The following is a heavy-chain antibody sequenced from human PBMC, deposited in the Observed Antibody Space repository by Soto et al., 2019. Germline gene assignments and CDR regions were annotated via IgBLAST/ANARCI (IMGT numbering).Heavy chain of an antibody. Sequence: QVQLVGSGGGVVQPGTSLRLSCAASGFTFSIYAMHWVRQAPEKGLEWVAVISSAGTNKNHADSVRGRFSISRDNSNNTLHLQMDNMRVDDTAVYYCVRSNSEAGWGQFDYWGQGTLVTVSS. CDR1: GFTFSIYA. CDR2: ISSAGTNK. V-gene: IGHV3-30-3*01. CDR3: VRSNSEAGWGQFDY. D-gene: IGHD3-16*01. J-gene: IGHJ4*02.